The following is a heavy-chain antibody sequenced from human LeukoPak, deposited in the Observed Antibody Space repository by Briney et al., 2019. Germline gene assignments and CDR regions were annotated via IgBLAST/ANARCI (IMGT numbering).Heavy chain of an antibody. CDR2: IKPDDSHS. J-gene: IGHJ3*02. CDR3: ARQCSTSCLDAFDI. V-gene: IGHV5-51*01. Sequence: GESLKISCKGSGYNFTTYFIGWVRQMPGKGLEWVGVIKPDDSHSIYNPSFQGHVTISADKSIGTAYLQWGSLQASDTAMYYCARQCSTSCLDAFDIWGQGTMVTVSS. CDR1: GYNFTTYF. D-gene: IGHD2-2*01.